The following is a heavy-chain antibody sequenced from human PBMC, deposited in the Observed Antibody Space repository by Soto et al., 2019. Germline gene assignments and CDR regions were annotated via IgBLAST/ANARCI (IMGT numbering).Heavy chain of an antibody. D-gene: IGHD6-13*01. CDR2: IIPIFGTA. J-gene: IGHJ5*02. CDR3: ARAHERLVEQHLVSWLDP. V-gene: IGHV1-69*13. Sequence: EASVKVSCKASTGTFSSHAIIWVRQAPGQGLEWMGGIIPIFGTANYAQKFQGRVTITADESTGTVYMELSSLRSEDTAMYYCARAHERLVEQHLVSWLDPWGQGTLVTVPS. CDR1: TGTFSSHA.